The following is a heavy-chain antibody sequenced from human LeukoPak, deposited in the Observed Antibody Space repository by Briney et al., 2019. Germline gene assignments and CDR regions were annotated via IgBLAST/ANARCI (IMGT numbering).Heavy chain of an antibody. CDR1: GYSFTTYW. V-gene: IGHV5-51*01. J-gene: IGHJ3*02. Sequence: GESLKISCKASGYSFTTYWIGWVRQMPGKGLEWMGIIYPGDSDPRYSPSFQGQVTISVDKSISTAYLQWSSLKASDTAMYYCARHGCSSTSCFVIWGQGTMVTVSS. D-gene: IGHD2-2*01. CDR3: ARHGCSSTSCFVI. CDR2: IYPGDSDP.